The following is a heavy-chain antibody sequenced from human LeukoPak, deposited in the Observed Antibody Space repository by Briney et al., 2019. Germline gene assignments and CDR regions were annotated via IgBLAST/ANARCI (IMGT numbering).Heavy chain of an antibody. CDR2: IHHSGTT. CDR3: ATNTGSFFAWFDY. J-gene: IGHJ4*02. D-gene: IGHD1-26*01. Sequence: PSETLSLTCSVSAGSISRFYWNWIRQSPGKGLEWVGFIHHSGTTKINPSLQSRVTMSIDTSKNQLSLKLTSVTAADSALYFCATNTGSFFAWFDYWGQGILVTVSS. V-gene: IGHV4-59*03. CDR1: AGSISRFY.